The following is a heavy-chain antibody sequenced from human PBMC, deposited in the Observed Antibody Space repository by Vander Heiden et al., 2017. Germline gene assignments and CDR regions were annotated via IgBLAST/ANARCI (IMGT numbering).Heavy chain of an antibody. Sequence: EVQLVESGGGLVKPGGSLRLSCAASGFTFRPYNVIWVRQARGKGLEWVSVVSTTSRYIYYADSVKGRFTISRDNARTSLYLQMNSLRAEDTAVYFCARDLTPNYSTGWYHYGMDVWGQGTTVTVSS. CDR1: GFTFRPYN. V-gene: IGHV3-21*01. CDR2: VSTTSRYI. D-gene: IGHD6-19*01. CDR3: ARDLTPNYSTGWYHYGMDV. J-gene: IGHJ6*02.